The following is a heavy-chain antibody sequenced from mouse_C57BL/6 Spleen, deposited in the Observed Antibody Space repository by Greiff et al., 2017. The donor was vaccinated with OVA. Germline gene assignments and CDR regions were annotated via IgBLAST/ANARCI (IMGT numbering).Heavy chain of an antibody. Sequence: QVQLQQPGAELVRPGSSVKLSCKASGYTFTSYWMHWVKQRPIQGLEWIGNIDPSDSETNYNQKFKDKATLTVDKYSSTAYMQISSLTSEDTAVYYCTRSVLGAMDYWGQGTSVTVSS. J-gene: IGHJ4*01. CDR1: GYTFTSYW. CDR2: IDPSDSET. D-gene: IGHD3-1*01. V-gene: IGHV1-52*01. CDR3: TRSVLGAMDY.